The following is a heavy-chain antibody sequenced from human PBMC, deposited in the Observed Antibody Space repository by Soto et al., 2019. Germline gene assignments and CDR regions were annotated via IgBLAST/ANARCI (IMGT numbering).Heavy chain of an antibody. CDR2: IKQDGSEK. J-gene: IGHJ4*02. D-gene: IGHD3-3*01. Sequence: GGSLRLSCAASGFTFSSYWMSWVRQAPGKGLEWVANIKQDGSEKYYVDSVKGRFTISRDNAKNSLYLQMNSLRAEDTAVYYCARDHHDFWSGYPYYFDYWGQGTLVTAPQ. CDR3: ARDHHDFWSGYPYYFDY. CDR1: GFTFSSYW. V-gene: IGHV3-7*03.